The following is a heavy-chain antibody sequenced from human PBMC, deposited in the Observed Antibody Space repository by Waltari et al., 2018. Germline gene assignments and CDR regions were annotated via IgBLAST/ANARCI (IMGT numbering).Heavy chain of an antibody. CDR2: ISGYNGNT. CDR1: GYTFTTSG. V-gene: IGHV1-18*01. D-gene: IGHD3-3*01. Sequence: QVQLVQSGAEMKKPGASVKVSCRTSGYTFTTSGNSWVRQAPGQGLEWMGWISGYNGNTNYAQKLQGRVTMTTDTSTSTVYMELRSLRSDDTAVYFCARSDFWSIFPPGDYWGQGTLVTVSS. CDR3: ARSDFWSIFPPGDY. J-gene: IGHJ4*02.